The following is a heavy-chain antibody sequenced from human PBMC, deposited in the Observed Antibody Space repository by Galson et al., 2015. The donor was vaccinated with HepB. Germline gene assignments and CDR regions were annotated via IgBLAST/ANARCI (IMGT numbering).Heavy chain of an antibody. J-gene: IGHJ4*02. CDR2: LSGSGDNK. CDR1: GFSFNTYA. Sequence: SLRLSCADSGFSFNTYAMGWVRQAPGKGLEWVSALSGSGDNKYYADSVKGRFTISRDKSKNTLYLQVNSLRAADTAVYYCTRSCDYSSSCYWGQGTLVTVSS. CDR3: TRSCDYSSSCY. D-gene: IGHD4-11*01. V-gene: IGHV3-23*01.